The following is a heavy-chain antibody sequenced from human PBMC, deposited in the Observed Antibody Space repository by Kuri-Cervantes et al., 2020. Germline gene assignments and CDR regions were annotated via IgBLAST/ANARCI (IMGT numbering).Heavy chain of an antibody. CDR3: ARIHDYGSKRFDP. CDR2: IFSNDEK. D-gene: IGHD4-17*01. V-gene: IGHV2-26*01. Sequence: LRLSCTVSGGSISSYYWSWIRQPPGKALEWLAHIFSNDEKSYSTSLKSRLTISKDTSKSQVVLTMTNMDPVDTATYYCARIHDYGSKRFDPWGQGTLVTGSS. CDR1: GGSISSYYW. J-gene: IGHJ5*02.